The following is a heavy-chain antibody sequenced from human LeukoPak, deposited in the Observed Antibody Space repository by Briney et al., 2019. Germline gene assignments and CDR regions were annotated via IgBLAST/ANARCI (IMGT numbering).Heavy chain of an antibody. D-gene: IGHD2-15*01. V-gene: IGHV4-59*01. J-gene: IGHJ4*02. Sequence: TSETLSLTCTVSGGSISSYYWSWIRQPPGKGLEWIGYTYYSGSTNYNPALKSRVTISVDTSKNQFSLKLSSVTAADTAVYYCARVSCSGGSCYRVDYWGQGTLVTVSS. CDR3: ARVSCSGGSCYRVDY. CDR1: GGSISSYY. CDR2: TYYSGST.